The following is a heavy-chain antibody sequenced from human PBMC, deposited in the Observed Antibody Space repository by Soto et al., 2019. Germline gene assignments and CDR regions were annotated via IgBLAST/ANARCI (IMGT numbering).Heavy chain of an antibody. J-gene: IGHJ5*02. Sequence: GESLKISCKGSGYGFSIHWVAWLRQMRGKGLEWVGIIYPGNSNTMYSPSFQGQVTISADTALSTTYLQWDTLKPSDTAIYFCAGHPNDLWSGYFRRGWFDPWGQGTLVTVS. D-gene: IGHD3-3*01. V-gene: IGHV5-51*01. CDR3: AGHPNDLWSGYFRRGWFDP. CDR1: GYGFSIHW. CDR2: IYPGNSNT.